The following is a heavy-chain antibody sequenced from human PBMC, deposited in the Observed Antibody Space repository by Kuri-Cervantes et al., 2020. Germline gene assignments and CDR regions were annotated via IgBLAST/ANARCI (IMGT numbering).Heavy chain of an antibody. CDR2: ISYDGSNK. Sequence: LSLTCAASGFTFSSYGMHWVRQAPGKGLEWVAVISYDGSNKYYADSVKGRFTISRDNSKNTLYLQMNSLRAEDTAVYYCARDAERRITIFGVVIIGSRDPYYYGMDVWGQGTTVTVSS. CDR3: ARDAERRITIFGVVIIGSRDPYYYGMDV. J-gene: IGHJ6*02. D-gene: IGHD3-3*01. CDR1: GFTFSSYG. V-gene: IGHV3-30*03.